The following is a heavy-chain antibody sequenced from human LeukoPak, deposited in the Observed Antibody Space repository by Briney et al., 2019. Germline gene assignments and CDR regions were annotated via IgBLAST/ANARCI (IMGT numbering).Heavy chain of an antibody. CDR2: INPSGGST. V-gene: IGHV1-46*01. CDR3: ARLGAGLGFFDY. J-gene: IGHJ4*02. CDR1: GYTFTNYY. Sequence: ASVKVSCKASGYTFTNYYIQWVRQAPGQGLEWVGMINPSGGSTSYAQDLQGRVTMTRDTSTSTVYMELSSLTSEDTAVYYCARLGAGLGFFDYWGEGTLVTVSS. D-gene: IGHD3-16*01.